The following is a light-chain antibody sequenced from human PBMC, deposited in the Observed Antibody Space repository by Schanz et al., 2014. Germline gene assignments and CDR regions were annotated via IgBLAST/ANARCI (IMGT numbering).Light chain of an antibody. CDR3: SSYTSSSTRV. V-gene: IGLV2-14*03. J-gene: IGLJ3*02. CDR2: DVS. Sequence: QSALTQPASVSGSPGQSITISCSGSSSDVGAYNFVSWYQQYPGKAPKLMIYDVSYRPSGVSNRFSGSKSGNTASLTISGLQAEDEADYYCSSYTSSSTRVFGGGTKLTVL. CDR1: SSDVGAYNF.